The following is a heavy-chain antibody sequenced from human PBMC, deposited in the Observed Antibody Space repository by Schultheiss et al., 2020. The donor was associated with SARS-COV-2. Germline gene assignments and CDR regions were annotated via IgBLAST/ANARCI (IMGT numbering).Heavy chain of an antibody. CDR1: GGSFSGYY. J-gene: IGHJ4*02. Sequence: SETLSLTCAVYGGSFSGYYWSWIRQPPGKGLEWIGYIYYSGSTNYNPSLRSRVTISVDTSKNQFSLKLTSVTAADTAIYYCASYTALTGHYQTYYSDNWGQGTLVTVSS. CDR2: IYYSGST. V-gene: IGHV4-59*12. D-gene: IGHD3-9*01. CDR3: ASYTALTGHYQTYYSDN.